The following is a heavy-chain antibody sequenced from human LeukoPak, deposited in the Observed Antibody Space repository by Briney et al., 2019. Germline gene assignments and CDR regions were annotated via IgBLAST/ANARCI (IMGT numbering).Heavy chain of an antibody. CDR3: ARGPYSSSWYYYYYYMDV. CDR1: GGSFSGYY. J-gene: IGHJ6*03. V-gene: IGHV4-34*01. CDR2: INDSGST. D-gene: IGHD6-13*01. Sequence: SETLSLTCAVYGGSFSGYYWSWIRPPPGKGLEWIGEINDSGSTNYNPSLKSRVTMSVDTSKNQISLKLTSVTAADTAVYYCARGPYSSSWYYYYYYMDVWGKGTTVTVSS.